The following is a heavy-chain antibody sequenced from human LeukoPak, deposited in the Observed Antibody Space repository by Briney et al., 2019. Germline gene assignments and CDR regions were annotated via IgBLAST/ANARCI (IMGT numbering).Heavy chain of an antibody. Sequence: GGSLRLSCAASGFTFSSYRMNWVRQAPGKGLEWVSSISGSGTYKYYADSVKGRFTISRDNAKNSLFLQMNSLRAEDTAVYYCARGSRGSSTFSYYYYMDVWGKGTTVTVSS. CDR2: ISGSGTYK. V-gene: IGHV3-21*01. D-gene: IGHD6-6*01. CDR1: GFTFSSYR. J-gene: IGHJ6*03. CDR3: ARGSRGSSTFSYYYYMDV.